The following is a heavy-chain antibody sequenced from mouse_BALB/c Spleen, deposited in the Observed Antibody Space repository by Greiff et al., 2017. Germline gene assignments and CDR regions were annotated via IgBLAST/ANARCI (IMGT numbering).Heavy chain of an antibody. J-gene: IGHJ2*01. CDR1: GFSLTGYG. D-gene: IGHD2-1*01. Sequence: GQLQQSGPGLVAPSQSLSITCTVSGFSLTGYGVNWVRQPPGKGLEWLGMIWGDGSTDYNSALKSRLSISKDNSKSQVFLKMNSLQTDDTARYYCARGGNYVIFDYWGQGTTLTVSS. CDR3: ARGGNYVIFDY. V-gene: IGHV2-6-7*01. CDR2: IWGDGST.